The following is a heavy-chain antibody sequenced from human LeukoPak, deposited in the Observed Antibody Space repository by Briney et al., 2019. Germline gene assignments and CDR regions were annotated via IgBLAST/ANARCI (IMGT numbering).Heavy chain of an antibody. CDR1: GFTFSSYE. V-gene: IGHV3-48*03. Sequence: LPGGSLRLSCAASGFTFSSYEMNWVRQAPGKGLECVSYISSSGSTTYYADSVKGRFTISRDNAKNSLYLQMNSLRAEDTAVYYCASRPRSTYDFWSGYEDYWGQGTLVTVSS. CDR2: ISSSGSTT. J-gene: IGHJ4*02. D-gene: IGHD3-3*01. CDR3: ASRPRSTYDFWSGYEDY.